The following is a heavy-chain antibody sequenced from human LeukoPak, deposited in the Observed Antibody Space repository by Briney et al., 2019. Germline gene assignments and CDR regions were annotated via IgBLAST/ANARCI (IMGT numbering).Heavy chain of an antibody. CDR3: ARVWGLAVAGGEIEY. CDR2: ISSSGTTI. Sequence: GGSLRLSCAASGFTFSSYSMNWVRQAPGKGLEWVSYISSSGTTIYYADSVKGRFTISGDNAKNSLYLQMNSLRDEDTAVYYCARVWGLAVAGGEIEYWGQGTLVTVSP. J-gene: IGHJ4*02. D-gene: IGHD6-13*01. V-gene: IGHV3-48*02. CDR1: GFTFSSYS.